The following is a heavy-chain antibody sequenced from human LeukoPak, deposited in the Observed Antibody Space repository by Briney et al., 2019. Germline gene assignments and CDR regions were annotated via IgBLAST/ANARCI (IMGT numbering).Heavy chain of an antibody. Sequence: GGSLRLSCAASGFTFSSYSMNWVRQAPGKGLEWVAVIWYGGSNKYYADSVKGRFTISRDNSKNTLYLQMNSLRAEDTAVYYCAKAPRSYCSSTSCHGPPDYWGQGTLVTVSS. V-gene: IGHV3-30*02. J-gene: IGHJ4*02. CDR1: GFTFSSYS. D-gene: IGHD2-2*01. CDR2: IWYGGSNK. CDR3: AKAPRSYCSSTSCHGPPDY.